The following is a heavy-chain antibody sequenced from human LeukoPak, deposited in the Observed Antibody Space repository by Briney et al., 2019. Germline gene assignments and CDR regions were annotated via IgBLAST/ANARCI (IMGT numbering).Heavy chain of an antibody. CDR2: ISRRSDYI. D-gene: IGHD3-22*01. J-gene: IGHJ4*02. CDR1: GFTFNNYN. CDR3: ARDYDSSGYYSDY. V-gene: IGHV3-21*06. Sequence: KPGGSLRLSCAASGFTFNNYNMNWVRQAPGKGLEWVSSISRRSDYIYYADSVKGRFTISRDNAKNSLYLQMNSLKAEDTAVYYCARDYDSSGYYSDYWGQGTLVTVSS.